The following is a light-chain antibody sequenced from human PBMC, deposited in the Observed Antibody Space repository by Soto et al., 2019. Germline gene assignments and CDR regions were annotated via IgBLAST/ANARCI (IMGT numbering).Light chain of an antibody. CDR1: QSVSSSY. J-gene: IGKJ5*01. CDR3: QQYGSSPIT. V-gene: IGKV3-20*01. Sequence: EIVLTQSPGTLSLSPGERATLSCRATQSVSSSYLAWYQQKPGLAPRLLIYGASARATGIPDRFSGSGSGTDFTLTISRLEPEDFAVYYCQQYGSSPITFGQGTRLEIK. CDR2: GAS.